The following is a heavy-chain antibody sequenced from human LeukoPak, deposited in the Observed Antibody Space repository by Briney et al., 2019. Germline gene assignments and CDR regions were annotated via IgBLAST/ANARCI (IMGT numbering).Heavy chain of an antibody. D-gene: IGHD5-12*01. V-gene: IGHV1-2*02. CDR2: INPNSGVT. CDR3: AKDRYGDYEAPFHYYMDA. Sequence: ASVKVSCQASGYTFSGFYSHWVRQAPGQGLEWMGWINPNSGVTSYAQKLQGRVTITRDTSIDTAYMQLSRMRSDDTAVYYCAKDRYGDYEAPFHYYMDAWGRGTTVTVSS. CDR1: GYTFSGFY. J-gene: IGHJ6*03.